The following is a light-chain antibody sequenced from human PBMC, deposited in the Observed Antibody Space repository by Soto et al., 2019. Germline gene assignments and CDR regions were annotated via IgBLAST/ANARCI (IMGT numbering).Light chain of an antibody. CDR1: QSVSSTY. Sequence: ETVLTQSPGTLSLSPGERAILSCRASQSVSSTYLALYQQKPGRAPRLLIYVASSRATGIPDRFSGSGSGTDFTLTISRLEPEDFAVYYCQQYGSSLFTFGPGTKVDIK. CDR3: QQYGSSLFT. J-gene: IGKJ3*01. V-gene: IGKV3-20*01. CDR2: VAS.